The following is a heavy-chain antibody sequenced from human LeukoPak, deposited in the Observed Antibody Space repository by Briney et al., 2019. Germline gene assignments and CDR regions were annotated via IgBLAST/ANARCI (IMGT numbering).Heavy chain of an antibody. CDR2: VSGSGDST. J-gene: IGHJ4*02. CDR1: GFNFSSYA. D-gene: IGHD2-2*02. CDR3: AKTYRYCSSTSCYNY. V-gene: IGHV3-23*01. Sequence: GGCLRLSYAASGFNFSSYATRWVRQAPGKGLEWVSGVSGSGDSTYYADSVKGRFTISRDNSKNTLYLQMNSLRAEDTAVYYCAKTYRYCSSTSCYNYWGQGTLVTVSS.